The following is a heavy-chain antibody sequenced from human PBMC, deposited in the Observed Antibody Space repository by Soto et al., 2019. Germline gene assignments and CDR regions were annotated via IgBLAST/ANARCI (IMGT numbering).Heavy chain of an antibody. V-gene: IGHV4-30-4*01. D-gene: IGHD5-12*01. CDR2: IYYIGST. CDR1: EGSIRSRDYC. J-gene: IGHJ4*02. Sequence: SETLSLTWTVSEGSIRSRDYCWIWIRQPPGKGLDWIGYIYYIGSTYYNPSLKSRVTISVDTSKNQFSLKLSSVTAADTAVSDCARGATTPYLAYWGQGTLVTVSS. CDR3: ARGATTPYLAY.